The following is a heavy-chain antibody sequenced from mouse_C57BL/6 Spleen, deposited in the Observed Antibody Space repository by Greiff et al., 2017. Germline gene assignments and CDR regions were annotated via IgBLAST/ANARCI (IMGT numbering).Heavy chain of an antibody. Sequence: VQLQQPGASVKLSCKASGYTFTSYWMHWVKQRPGQGLEWIGMIHPNSGSTNYNEKFKSKATLTVDKSSSTAYMQLSSLTSEDSAVYYCARGYYGGFAYWGQGTLVTVSA. CDR2: IHPNSGST. CDR1: GYTFTSYW. V-gene: IGHV1-64*01. CDR3: ARGYYGGFAY. J-gene: IGHJ3*01. D-gene: IGHD1-1*01.